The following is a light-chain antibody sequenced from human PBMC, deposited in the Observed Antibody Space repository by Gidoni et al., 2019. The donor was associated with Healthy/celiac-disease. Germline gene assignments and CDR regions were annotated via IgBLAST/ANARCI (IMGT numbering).Light chain of an antibody. CDR2: AAS. J-gene: IGKJ1*01. V-gene: IGKV1-27*01. CDR1: QGISNY. Sequence: DIQMTQSPSSLSASVGDRVTITCRASQGISNYLAWYQQKPGKVPKLLIYAASTLQSGVPSRFSDSGSGTDFTLTISSLQPEDVATYYCQKYNSAPRTFXQXTKVEIK. CDR3: QKYNSAPRT.